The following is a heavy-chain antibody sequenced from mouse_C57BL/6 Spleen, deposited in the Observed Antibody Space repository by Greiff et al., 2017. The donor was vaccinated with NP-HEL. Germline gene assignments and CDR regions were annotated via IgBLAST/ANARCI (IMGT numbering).Heavy chain of an antibody. J-gene: IGHJ3*01. Sequence: QVQLQQSGPELVKPGASVKISCKASGYAFSSSWMNWVKQRPGKGLEWIGRIYPGDGDTNYNGKFKGKATLTADKSSSTAYMQLSSLTSEDSAVYFCARWGDGYYYAWFAYWGQGTLVTVSA. D-gene: IGHD2-3*01. CDR1: GYAFSSSW. CDR3: ARWGDGYYYAWFAY. CDR2: IYPGDGDT. V-gene: IGHV1-82*01.